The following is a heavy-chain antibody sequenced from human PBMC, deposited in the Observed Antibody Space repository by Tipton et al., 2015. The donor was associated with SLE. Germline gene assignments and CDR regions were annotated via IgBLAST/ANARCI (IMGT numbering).Heavy chain of an antibody. J-gene: IGHJ5*02. V-gene: IGHV4-59*12. D-gene: IGHD6-13*01. CDR2: IYYSGST. Sequence: GLVKPSETLSLTCTVSGGSISSYYWSWIRQPPGKGLEWIGYIYYSGSTNYNPSLKSRVTISVDTSKKQFSLKLSSVTAADTAVYYCATTAAADKGWFDPWGQGNLVTVSS. CDR1: GGSISSYY. CDR3: ATTAAADKGWFDP.